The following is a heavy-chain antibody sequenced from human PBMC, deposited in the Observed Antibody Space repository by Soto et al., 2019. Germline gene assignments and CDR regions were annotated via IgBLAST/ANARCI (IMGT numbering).Heavy chain of an antibody. CDR3: ARDAAPTLNYPHRMDV. D-gene: IGHD1-7*01. V-gene: IGHV6-1*01. J-gene: IGHJ6*02. Sequence: SQTLSLTCAISGDSVSTNIAAWSWIRQSPSRGLEWLGRTLYRSSKWYNEYAVSVKSRMTINPDTSKNQFSLQPNSVTPEDTAVYYCARDAAPTLNYPHRMDVWGQGTAVTVSS. CDR1: GDSVSTNIAA. CDR2: TLYRSSKWYN.